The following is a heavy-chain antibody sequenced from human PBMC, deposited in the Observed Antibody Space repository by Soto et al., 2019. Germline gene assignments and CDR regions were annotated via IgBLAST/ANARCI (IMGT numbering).Heavy chain of an antibody. CDR3: TRDISPGTSGWYFDAFDL. Sequence: EVQLVESGGGLVQPGGSLRLSCTGSGFIFGNYWMTWVRQAPGQGLEWVANIGKDESKMSYLDSVRGRFTISRDNAKNSLFLQMNDLRAEDTALYYCTRDISPGTSGWYFDAFDLWGQGTMVTVSS. J-gene: IGHJ3*01. D-gene: IGHD6-19*01. CDR2: IGKDESKM. CDR1: GFIFGNYW. V-gene: IGHV3-7*05.